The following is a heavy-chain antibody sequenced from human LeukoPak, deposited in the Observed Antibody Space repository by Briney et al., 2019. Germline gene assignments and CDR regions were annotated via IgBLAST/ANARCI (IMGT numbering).Heavy chain of an antibody. CDR3: ARNTSGFKLGDAFDI. CDR2: ISGSAYST. D-gene: IGHD3-22*01. Sequence: TGGSLRLSCAASGFTFSSYAMTWVRQAPGKGLEWISAISGSAYSTSYADSVKGRFTIPRDNSKNTLYLQMNSLRAEDTAIYYCARNTSGFKLGDAFDIWGQGTMVTVSS. V-gene: IGHV3-23*01. CDR1: GFTFSSYA. J-gene: IGHJ3*02.